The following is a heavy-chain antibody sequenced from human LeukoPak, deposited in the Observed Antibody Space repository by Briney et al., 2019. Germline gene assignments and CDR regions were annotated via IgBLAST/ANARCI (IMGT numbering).Heavy chain of an antibody. J-gene: IGHJ4*02. CDR2: ISGSGGST. Sequence: GGSLRLSWAASGFTFSSYAMSWVRQAPGKGLGWVSAISGSGGSTYYADSVKGRFTISRDNSKNTLYLQMNSLRAEDTAVYYCAKLRGYDFWSGALFDYWGQGTLVTVSS. CDR3: AKLRGYDFWSGALFDY. D-gene: IGHD3-3*01. V-gene: IGHV3-23*01. CDR1: GFTFSSYA.